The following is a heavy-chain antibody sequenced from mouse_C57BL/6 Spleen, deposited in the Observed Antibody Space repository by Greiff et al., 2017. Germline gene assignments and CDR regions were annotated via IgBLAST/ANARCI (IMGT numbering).Heavy chain of an antibody. CDR3: TREITSYAMDY. J-gene: IGHJ4*01. D-gene: IGHD1-1*01. CDR1: GFTFSSYA. Sequence: EVMLVESGEGLVKPGGSLKLSCAASGFTFSSYAMSWVRQTPEKRLEWVAYISSGGDYIYYADTVKGRFTISRDNARNTLYLQMSSLKSEDTAMYYCTREITSYAMDYWGQGTSVTVSS. V-gene: IGHV5-9-1*02. CDR2: ISSGGDYI.